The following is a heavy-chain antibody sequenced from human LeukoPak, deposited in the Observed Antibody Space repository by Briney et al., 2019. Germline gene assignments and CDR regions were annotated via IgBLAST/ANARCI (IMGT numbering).Heavy chain of an antibody. CDR2: VSEDGTKK. J-gene: IGHJ6*04. D-gene: IGHD3-9*01. Sequence: GETLRLSCAASGFTFSSYGMSWVRQAPGKGLEWVAVVSEDGTKKYYADSVEGRFTISRDNSKNTLFLQMNSLRREDTAVYYCAKGVGSTWLSSLSQVTMDVWGRGTTVTVSS. V-gene: IGHV3-30*18. CDR3: AKGVGSTWLSSLSQVTMDV. CDR1: GFTFSSYG.